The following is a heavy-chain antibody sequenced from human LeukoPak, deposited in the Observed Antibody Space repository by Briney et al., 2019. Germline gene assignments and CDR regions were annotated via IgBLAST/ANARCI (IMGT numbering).Heavy chain of an antibody. V-gene: IGHV3-15*01. J-gene: IGHJ4*02. D-gene: IGHD3-3*01. Sequence: GGSLRLSCAASGFTFSSYAMSWVRQAPGKGLEWVGRIKSKTDGGTTDYAAPVKGRFTISRDDSKNTLYLQMNSLKTEDTAVYYCTTTYYDFWSGYPFTFDYWGQGTLVTVSS. CDR3: TTTYYDFWSGYPFTFDY. CDR1: GFTFSSYA. CDR2: IKSKTDGGTT.